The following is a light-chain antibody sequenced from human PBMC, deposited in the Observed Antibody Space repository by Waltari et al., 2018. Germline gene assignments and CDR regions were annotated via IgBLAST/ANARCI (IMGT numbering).Light chain of an antibody. Sequence: SYVLTQPPSVSVAPGQTARIPCGGNNIGSKSVHWYQQKPGKAPVLVVYDDSDRPSGSPERFSGSNSGNTATLTISRVEAGDEADYYCQVWDSSSDHRVFGGGTKLTVL. J-gene: IGLJ3*02. V-gene: IGLV3-21*02. CDR3: QVWDSSSDHRV. CDR2: DDS. CDR1: NIGSKS.